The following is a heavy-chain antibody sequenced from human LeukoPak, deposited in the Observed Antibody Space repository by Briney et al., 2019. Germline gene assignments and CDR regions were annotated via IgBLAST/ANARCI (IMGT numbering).Heavy chain of an antibody. V-gene: IGHV3-43D*03. Sequence: GGSLRLSCAASGFTFSSYWMSWVRQAPGKGLEWIALITWDGGISYYVDSLTGRFTISRDNRKNSLYLQMNSLRTEDTAFYYCAKDYGYSNDWYLIDYWGQGTLVTVSS. CDR3: AKDYGYSNDWYLIDY. CDR1: GFTFSSYW. J-gene: IGHJ4*02. D-gene: IGHD6-19*01. CDR2: ITWDGGIS.